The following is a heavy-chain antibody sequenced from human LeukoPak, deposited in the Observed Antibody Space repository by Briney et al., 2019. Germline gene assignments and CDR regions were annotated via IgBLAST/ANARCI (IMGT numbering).Heavy chain of an antibody. V-gene: IGHV4-61*02. Sequence: PSETLSLTCTVSGGSISSGSYYWSWIRQPAGKGLEWIGRIYTSGSTNYNPSLKSRVTISVDTSKNQFSLKLSSVTAADTAVYYCARGQRGRGYSYGPHDYWGQGTLVTVSS. D-gene: IGHD5-18*01. CDR1: GGSISSGSYY. J-gene: IGHJ4*02. CDR2: IYTSGST. CDR3: ARGQRGRGYSYGPHDY.